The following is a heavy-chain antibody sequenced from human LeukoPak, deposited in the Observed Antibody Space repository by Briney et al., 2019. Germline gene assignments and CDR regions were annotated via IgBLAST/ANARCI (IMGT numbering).Heavy chain of an antibody. CDR1: GFTFSSYW. J-gene: IGHJ4*02. V-gene: IGHV3-74*01. D-gene: IGHD4-17*01. CDR3: ARHALMTTVFDY. Sequence: GGSLRLSCAASGFTFSSYWMHWVRQAPGKGLVWVSRINGDGSSTSYADSVKGRFTISRDNAKNTLYLQMNSLRAEDTAVYYCARHALMTTVFDYWGQGTLVTVSS. CDR2: INGDGSST.